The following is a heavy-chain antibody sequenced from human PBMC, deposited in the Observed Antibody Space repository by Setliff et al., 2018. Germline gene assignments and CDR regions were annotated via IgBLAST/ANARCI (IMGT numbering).Heavy chain of an antibody. CDR2: IYNSGYT. CDR1: GGSITNTNNY. CDR3: ASGLGFDY. V-gene: IGHV4-39*07. D-gene: IGHD7-27*01. J-gene: IGHJ4*01. Sequence: SETLPLTCSVSGGSITNTNNYWGWIRQPPGKGLEWIGSIYNSGYTHYKPSLQSRATISVDTSKSQFSLNLSNVTAADTAVYYCASGLGFDYWGPGSLVTVSS.